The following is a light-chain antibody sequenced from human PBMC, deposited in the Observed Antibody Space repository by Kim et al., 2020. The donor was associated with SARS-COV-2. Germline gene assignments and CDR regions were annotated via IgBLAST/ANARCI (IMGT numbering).Light chain of an antibody. Sequence: DIQMTQSPSSLSASVGDRVTITCRASRSIGNHLNWYQQRPGKAPNLLIFGASNLQSGVSSRFSGSDSGTDFTLTIRNLQPEDSATYYCQQSDITPYTFGQGTKLVI. CDR1: RSIGNH. CDR2: GAS. V-gene: IGKV1-39*01. CDR3: QQSDITPYT. J-gene: IGKJ2*01.